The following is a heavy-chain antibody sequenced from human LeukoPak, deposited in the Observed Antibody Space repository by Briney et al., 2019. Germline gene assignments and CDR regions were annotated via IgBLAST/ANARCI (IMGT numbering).Heavy chain of an antibody. CDR3: ARAPRQRWLQSYYFDY. Sequence: ASVKVSCKASGYTFTGYYMHWVRQAPGQGLEWMGWINPNSGGTNYAQKFQGWVTMTRDTSISTAYMELSGLRSDDTAVYYCARAPRQRWLQSYYFDYWGQGTLVTVSS. D-gene: IGHD5-24*01. V-gene: IGHV1-2*04. CDR2: INPNSGGT. CDR1: GYTFTGYY. J-gene: IGHJ4*02.